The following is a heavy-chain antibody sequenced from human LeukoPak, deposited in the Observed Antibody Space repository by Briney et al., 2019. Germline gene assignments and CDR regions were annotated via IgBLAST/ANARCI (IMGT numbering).Heavy chain of an antibody. CDR2: ISGSSSPI. CDR1: GFTFSSYS. D-gene: IGHD3-10*01. CDR3: ARGGRLLWFGEVSQPTQDY. Sequence: PGGSLRLSCAASGFTFSSYSMNWVRQAPGKGLEWVSYISGSSSPIYYADSVKGRFTISGDNAKNSLYLQMNSLRAEDTAVYYCARGGRLLWFGEVSQPTQDYWGQGTLVTVSS. J-gene: IGHJ4*02. V-gene: IGHV3-48*04.